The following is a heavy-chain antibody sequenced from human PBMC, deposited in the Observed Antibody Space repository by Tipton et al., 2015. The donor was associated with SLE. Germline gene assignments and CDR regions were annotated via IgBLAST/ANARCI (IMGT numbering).Heavy chain of an antibody. D-gene: IGHD3-22*01. CDR3: ASLRDSSGYYSGY. CDR2: IYYSGST. V-gene: IGHV4-59*12. Sequence: LRLSCTVSGGSISSYYWSWIRQPPGKGLEWIGYIYYSGSTNYNPSLKSRVTISVDTSKNQFSPKLSSVTAADTAVYYCASLRDSSGYYSGYWGQGTLVTVSS. J-gene: IGHJ4*02. CDR1: GGSISSYY.